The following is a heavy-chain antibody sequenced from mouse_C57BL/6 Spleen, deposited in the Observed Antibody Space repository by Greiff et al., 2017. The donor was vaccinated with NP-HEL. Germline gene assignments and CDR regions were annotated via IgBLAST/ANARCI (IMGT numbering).Heavy chain of an antibody. CDR3: TSIYTGVAQYYYAIDY. J-gene: IGHJ4*01. D-gene: IGHD1-3*01. CDR1: GYTFTDYE. CDR2: IDPETGGT. V-gene: IGHV1-15*01. Sequence: QVQLQQSGAELVKPGASVTLSCKASGYTFTDYEMHWVKQTPVHGLEWIGAIDPETGGTAYNPKFKGKAILTADKSSSTAYIELRSLTSENSAVYYCTSIYTGVAQYYYAIDYWGQGTSVTVSS.